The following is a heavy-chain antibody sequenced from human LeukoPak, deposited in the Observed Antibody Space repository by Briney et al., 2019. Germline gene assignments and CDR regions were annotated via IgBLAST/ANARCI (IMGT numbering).Heavy chain of an antibody. CDR3: ARDRGVLLWFRESPRIPGY. CDR1: GYTFTSYG. Sequence: ASVKVSCKASGYTFTSYGISWVRQAPGQGLEWMGWISAYNGNTNYAQKLQGRVTMTTDTSTSTAYMELRSLRSDDTAVYYCARDRGVLLWFRESPRIPGYWGQGTMVTVSS. CDR2: ISAYNGNT. D-gene: IGHD3-10*01. V-gene: IGHV1-18*01. J-gene: IGHJ4*02.